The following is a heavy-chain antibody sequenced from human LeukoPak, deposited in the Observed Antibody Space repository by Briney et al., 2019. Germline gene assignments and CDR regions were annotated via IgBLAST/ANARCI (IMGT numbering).Heavy chain of an antibody. CDR3: AIGYSSGWYQFDY. Sequence: ASVKVSCKAPGYTFTGYYMHWVRQAPGQGLEWMGWINPNSGGTNYAQKFQGRVTMTRDTSISTAYMELSRLRSDDTAVYYCAIGYSSGWYQFDYWGQGTLVTVSS. D-gene: IGHD6-19*01. V-gene: IGHV1-2*02. CDR2: INPNSGGT. CDR1: GYTFTGYY. J-gene: IGHJ4*02.